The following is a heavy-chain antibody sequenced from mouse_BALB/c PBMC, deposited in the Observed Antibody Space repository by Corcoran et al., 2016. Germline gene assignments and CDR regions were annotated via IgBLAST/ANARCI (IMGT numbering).Heavy chain of an antibody. CDR2: RNTYTGEP. CDR1: GYTFTNYG. Sequence: QIQLVQSGPELKKPGETVKISCKASGYTFTNYGMNWVKQAPGKGLKWMGWRNTYTGEPTYADDFKGRFAFSLETSASTAYLQINNLKNEDTATYFCARIGGNGNYEDAMDYWGQGTSVTVSS. D-gene: IGHD2-1*01. CDR3: ARIGGNGNYEDAMDY. J-gene: IGHJ4*01. V-gene: IGHV9-3-1*01.